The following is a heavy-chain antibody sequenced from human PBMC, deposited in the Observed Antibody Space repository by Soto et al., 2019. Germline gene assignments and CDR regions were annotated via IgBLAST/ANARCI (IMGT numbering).Heavy chain of an antibody. Sequence: SETLSLTCTVSGDSLGNYYWFWIRQPVGKGLEWIGRVSSSGNTNANPTLNSRATMSIDTSKNQFSLRLRSVTAADTAVYYCARADYEILPGSYAMDVWGQGTTLTVYS. CDR1: GDSLGNYY. CDR3: ARADYEILPGSYAMDV. J-gene: IGHJ6*02. CDR2: VSSSGNT. D-gene: IGHD3-9*01. V-gene: IGHV4-4*07.